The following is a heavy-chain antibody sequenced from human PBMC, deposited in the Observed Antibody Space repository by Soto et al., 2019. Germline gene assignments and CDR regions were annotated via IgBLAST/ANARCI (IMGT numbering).Heavy chain of an antibody. CDR1: AGSISSAVHS. Sequence: SETLSLTCGVSAGSISSAVHSWSWIRQPPGKGLEWIGYISPIGSTYFNPSLRSRVTISVDKSKSQFSLKLSSVTAADTAVYYCARINYSDTSGYYFFFEHWGQGIQVTVSS. CDR3: ARINYSDTSGYYFFFEH. V-gene: IGHV4-30-2*01. D-gene: IGHD3-22*01. CDR2: ISPIGST. J-gene: IGHJ4*02.